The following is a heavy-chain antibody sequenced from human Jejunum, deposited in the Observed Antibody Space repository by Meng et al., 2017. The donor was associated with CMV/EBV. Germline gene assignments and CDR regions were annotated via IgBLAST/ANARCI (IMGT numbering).Heavy chain of an antibody. CDR3: AKAFCSSSSCSAIGYFDY. D-gene: IGHD6-6*01. CDR2: IYYSGST. V-gene: IGHV4-39*07. Sequence: QLPMQESGPALVKPSETLSPPCTVSGGSISRPTLYWGWIRQPPGKGLEWIGSIYYSGSTYYNPSLKSRVAISVDTSKNQFSLTLRSVTAADTAVYYCAKAFCSSSSCSAIGYFDYWGQGTLVTVSS. J-gene: IGHJ4*02. CDR1: GGSISRPTLY.